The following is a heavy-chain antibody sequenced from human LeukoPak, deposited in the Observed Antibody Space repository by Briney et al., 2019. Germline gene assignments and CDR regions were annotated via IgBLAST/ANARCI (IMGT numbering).Heavy chain of an antibody. V-gene: IGHV1-18*01. CDR3: ARDSHDYCDY. J-gene: IGHJ4*02. CDR1: GFTFTSNG. Sequence: ASVKVSCKTSGFTFTSNGFSWVRQAPGQGLEWMGWINAYNGKTNYPQKFQDRVTMTTDTSTSTAYLELRNLRSDDTAVYYCARDSHDYCDYWGQGTLVTVSS. CDR2: INAYNGKT.